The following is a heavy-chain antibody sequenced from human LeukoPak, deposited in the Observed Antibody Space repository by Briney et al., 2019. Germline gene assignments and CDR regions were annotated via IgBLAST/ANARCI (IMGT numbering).Heavy chain of an antibody. CDR3: ARGKGFVGYFVF. CDR2: IIHVLGPA. Sequence: PSVKLSCKASGGTSSSYTASGVTHAPGQGLEWMGRIIHVLGPAEYAPKCQGRVTINAAKSTSTTYLELRTLSSEDTAVYVCARGKGFVGYFVFWGQGTLVTVSS. J-gene: IGHJ4*02. CDR1: GGTSSSYT. V-gene: IGHV1-69*08. D-gene: IGHD3-3*01.